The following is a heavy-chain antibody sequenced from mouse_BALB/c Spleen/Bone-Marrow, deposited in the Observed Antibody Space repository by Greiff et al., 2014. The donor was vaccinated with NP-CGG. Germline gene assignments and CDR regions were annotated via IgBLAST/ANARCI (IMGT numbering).Heavy chain of an antibody. CDR1: GFNIKDTY. CDR3: ARWEYYAMDY. D-gene: IGHD4-1*01. CDR2: IDPANGNT. J-gene: IGHJ4*01. Sequence: DVKLQESGAELVKPGASVKLSCTASGFNIKDTYMHWVKQRPEQGLEWIERIDPANGNTKYDPKFQGKATITADTSSNTAYLQLSSLTSEDTAVYYCARWEYYAMDYWGQGTSVTVSS. V-gene: IGHV14-3*02.